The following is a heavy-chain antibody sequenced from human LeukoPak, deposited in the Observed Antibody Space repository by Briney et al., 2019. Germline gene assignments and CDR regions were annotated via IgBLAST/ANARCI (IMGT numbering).Heavy chain of an antibody. Sequence: SETLSLTCTVSGGSVNNFYWSWLRQPPGGGLEYIGYIYYSGSTNYNPSLKSRVTISVDTSKNQFSLKLNSVTATHTAVYFCARVTRPTLFRGVPGYHSLDVWGKGTKVTVTS. CDR3: ARVTRPTLFRGVPGYHSLDV. J-gene: IGHJ6*04. CDR2: IYYSGST. D-gene: IGHD3-10*01. V-gene: IGHV4-59*02. CDR1: GGSVNNFY.